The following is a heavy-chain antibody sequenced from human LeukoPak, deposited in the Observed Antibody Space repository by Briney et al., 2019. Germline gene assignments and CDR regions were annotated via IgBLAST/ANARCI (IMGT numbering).Heavy chain of an antibody. V-gene: IGHV1-2*02. Sequence: ASVKVSCKASGYTFTSYYMHWVRQAPGQGLEWMGWINPNSGGTNYAQKFQGRVTMTRDTSISTAYMELSRLRSDDTAVYYCATSYGSGSYYVGGENWGQGTLVTVSS. CDR3: ATSYGSGSYYVGGEN. J-gene: IGHJ4*02. CDR1: GYTFTSYY. D-gene: IGHD3-10*01. CDR2: INPNSGGT.